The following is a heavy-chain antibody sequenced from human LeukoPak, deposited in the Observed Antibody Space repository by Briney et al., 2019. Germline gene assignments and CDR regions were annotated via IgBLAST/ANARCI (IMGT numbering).Heavy chain of an antibody. V-gene: IGHV4-4*07. J-gene: IGHJ4*02. Sequence: SETLSLTCTVSGGSISSYCWNWIRQPAGRGLEWIGHIYTNGSTKYNPSLKSRVTMSIDMSRDQFSLQVTSVTAADTAVYYCARGSIDGSATYDAVVAYYFDYWGQGTLVTVSS. D-gene: IGHD3-10*01. CDR1: GGSISSYC. CDR2: IYTNGST. CDR3: ARGSIDGSATYDAVVAYYFDY.